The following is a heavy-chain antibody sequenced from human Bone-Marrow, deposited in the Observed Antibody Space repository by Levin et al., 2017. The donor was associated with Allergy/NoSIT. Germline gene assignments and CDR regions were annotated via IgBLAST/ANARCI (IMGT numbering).Heavy chain of an antibody. Sequence: PGGSLRLSCTASGFIFSSYGMHWVRQAPGKGLEWVAVIVDNGAGQHYADSVKGRFAISRDNSKDTLFLQMNSLRAEDTAVYYCVRDDDTGHNALDVWGQGTVVTVSS. V-gene: IGHV3-33*01. D-gene: IGHD2-8*02. J-gene: IGHJ3*01. CDR1: GFIFSSYG. CDR2: IVDNGAGQ. CDR3: VRDDDTGHNALDV.